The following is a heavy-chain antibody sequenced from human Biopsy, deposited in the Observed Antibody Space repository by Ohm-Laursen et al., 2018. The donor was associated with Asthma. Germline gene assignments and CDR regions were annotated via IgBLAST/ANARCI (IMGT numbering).Heavy chain of an antibody. CDR3: ARDRYGDYVGWFDP. D-gene: IGHD4-17*01. Sequence: SLRLSCAAFGFNFNIQWMSWVRQAPGKGLEWVSSISSSSSYIYYADSVKGRFTISRDNAKNSLYLQMNSLRAEDTAVYYCARDRYGDYVGWFDPWGQGTRVTVSS. CDR2: ISSSSSYI. J-gene: IGHJ5*02. V-gene: IGHV3-21*01. CDR1: GFNFNIQW.